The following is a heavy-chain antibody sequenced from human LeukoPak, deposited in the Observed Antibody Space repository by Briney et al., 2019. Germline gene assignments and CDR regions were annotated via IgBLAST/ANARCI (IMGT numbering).Heavy chain of an antibody. Sequence: KSSETLSLTCAVSGYSISSGYYWGWIRQPPGKGLEWIGSIYHSGSTYYNPSLKSRVTTSVDTSKNQFSLKLSSVTAADTAVYYCARSKQLFGWFDPWGQGTLVTVSS. CDR1: GYSISSGYY. CDR3: ARSKQLFGWFDP. V-gene: IGHV4-38-2*01. J-gene: IGHJ5*02. CDR2: IYHSGST. D-gene: IGHD6-13*01.